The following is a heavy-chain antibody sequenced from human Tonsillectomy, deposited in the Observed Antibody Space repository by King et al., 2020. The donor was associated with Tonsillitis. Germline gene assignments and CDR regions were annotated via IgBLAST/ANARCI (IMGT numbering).Heavy chain of an antibody. Sequence: VQLVESGAEVKKPGESLRISCTGSGYTFTTSWINWVRQMPGKGLEWMGRIDPTDSYTNYSPSFQGLVTISADKSISTAYLQWSSLKASDTAMYYCARGYERFDYWGQGTLVTVSS. CDR2: IDPTDSYT. CDR3: ARGYERFDY. J-gene: IGHJ4*02. D-gene: IGHD5-12*01. CDR1: GYTFTTSW. V-gene: IGHV5-10-1*03.